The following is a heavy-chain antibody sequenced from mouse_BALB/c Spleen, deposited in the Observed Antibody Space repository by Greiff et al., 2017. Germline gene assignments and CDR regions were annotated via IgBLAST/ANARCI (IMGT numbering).Heavy chain of an antibody. Sequence: VQLQQSGPELMKPGASVKISCKASGYSFTSYYMHWVKQSHGKSLEWIGYIDPFNGGTSYNQKFKGKATLTVDKSSSTAYMHLSSLTSEDSAVYYCARPNYYGSSSYWYFDVWGAGTTVTVS. D-gene: IGHD1-1*01. CDR3: ARPNYYGSSSYWYFDV. V-gene: IGHV1S135*01. CDR1: GYSFTSYY. CDR2: IDPFNGGT. J-gene: IGHJ1*01.